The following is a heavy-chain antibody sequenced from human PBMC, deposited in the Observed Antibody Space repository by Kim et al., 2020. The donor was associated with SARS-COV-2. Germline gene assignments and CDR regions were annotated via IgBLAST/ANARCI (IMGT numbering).Heavy chain of an antibody. CDR2: INHSGRT. D-gene: IGHD3-10*01. CDR3: ARILSNTSGWGSHYCDL. J-gene: IGHJ4*02. V-gene: IGHV4-34*01. Sequence: SETLSLTCAVYGGSFSGYYWSWIRQPPGKGLEWIGEINHSGRTNYNPSLKSRITISVDTSKNQSSLKLTAVTAADTAVYYCARILSNTSGWGSHYCDLWGQGTLVTVSS. CDR1: GGSFSGYY.